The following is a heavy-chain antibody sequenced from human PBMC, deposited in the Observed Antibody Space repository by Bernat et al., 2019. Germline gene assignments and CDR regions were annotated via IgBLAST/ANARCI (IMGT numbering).Heavy chain of an antibody. CDR1: GFTFSSYA. D-gene: IGHD6-13*01. V-gene: IGHV3-23*04. J-gene: IGHJ1*01. Sequence: EVQLVESGGGLVQPGGSLRLSCAASGFTFSSYAMNWVRQAPGKGLEWVSGVSGSGGSTFYANSVKGRFTISRDNSKNTLYLQMNSLRVEDTAVYYCARDTPYSSMVQHWGQGTLVTVSS. CDR3: ARDTPYSSMVQH. CDR2: VSGSGGST.